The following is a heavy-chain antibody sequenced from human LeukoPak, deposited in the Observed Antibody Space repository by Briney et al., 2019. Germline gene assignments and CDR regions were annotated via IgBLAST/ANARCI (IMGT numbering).Heavy chain of an antibody. CDR3: YYYDSSGFYPQTKIDY. Sequence: GRCLRLSCVGSGYSFSTYSMNWVRQAPGEGLEWVSGITGSGANTYYADSVKGRFTISRDNSKNTLYMRMNSLRAEDTAVYYCYYYDSSGFYPQTKIDYWGQGTLVTVSS. D-gene: IGHD3-22*01. V-gene: IGHV3-23*01. CDR2: ITGSGANT. J-gene: IGHJ4*02. CDR1: GYSFSTYS.